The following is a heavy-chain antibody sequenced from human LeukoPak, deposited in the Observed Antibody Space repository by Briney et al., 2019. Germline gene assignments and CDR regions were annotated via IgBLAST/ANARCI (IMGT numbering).Heavy chain of an antibody. CDR3: AGSGLPSYYFDY. CDR1: GFTFSSYA. J-gene: IGHJ4*02. Sequence: QPGGSLRLSCAASGFTFSSYAMNWVRQAPGKGLEWVSAISGSGGSIYYADSVKGRFTFSSDNSKNTLYLQMNSLRVEDTAVYYCAGSGLPSYYFDYWGQGTLVTVSS. V-gene: IGHV3-23*01. D-gene: IGHD6-19*01. CDR2: ISGSGGSI.